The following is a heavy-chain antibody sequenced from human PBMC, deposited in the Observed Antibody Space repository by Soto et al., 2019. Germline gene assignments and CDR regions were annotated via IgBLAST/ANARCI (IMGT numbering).Heavy chain of an antibody. Sequence: GGSLRLSCAASGFTFSSYWMSWVRQAPGKGLEWVANIKQDGSEKYYVDSVKGRFTISRDNAKNSLYLQMNSLRAEDTAVYYCARDALQLVRDDVYYFDYWGQGTLVTVSS. CDR2: IKQDGSEK. CDR1: GFTFSSYW. CDR3: ARDALQLVRDDVYYFDY. J-gene: IGHJ4*02. V-gene: IGHV3-7*01. D-gene: IGHD6-6*01.